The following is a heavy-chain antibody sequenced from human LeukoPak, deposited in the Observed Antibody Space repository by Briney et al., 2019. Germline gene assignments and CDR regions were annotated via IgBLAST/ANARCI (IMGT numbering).Heavy chain of an antibody. CDR3: AKGVVVAPDVTPFDY. J-gene: IGHJ4*02. CDR2: ISGYGDTT. CDR1: GFTFSSFA. Sequence: GGSLRLSCSASGFTFSSFAMNWVRQSPEKGLEWVSIISGYGDTTYYTDSVKGRFTISRDNSKNTLYLQMNSLRAEDTAVYYCAKGVVVAPDVTPFDYWGQGTLVTVSS. D-gene: IGHD2-2*01. V-gene: IGHV3-23*01.